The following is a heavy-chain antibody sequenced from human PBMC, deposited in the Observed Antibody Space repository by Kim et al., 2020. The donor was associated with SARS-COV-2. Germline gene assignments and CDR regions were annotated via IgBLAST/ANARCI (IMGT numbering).Heavy chain of an antibody. CDR3: ARMYYYDSSGHYSTGGYYYYGMDV. D-gene: IGHD3-22*01. Sequence: SETLSLTCTVSGGSISSYYWSWIRQPPGKGLEWIGYIYYSGSTNYNPSLKSRVTISVDTSKNQFSLKLSSVTAADTAVYYCARMYYYDSSGHYSTGGYYYYGMDVWGQGTTVTVSS. CDR1: GGSISSYY. J-gene: IGHJ6*02. CDR2: IYYSGST. V-gene: IGHV4-59*08.